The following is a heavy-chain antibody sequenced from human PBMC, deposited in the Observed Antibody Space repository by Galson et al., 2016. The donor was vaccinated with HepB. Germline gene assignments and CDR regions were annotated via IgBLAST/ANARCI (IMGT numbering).Heavy chain of an antibody. V-gene: IGHV3-21*01. CDR1: GFTFSSSS. Sequence: SLRLSCAASGFTFSSSSMNWVRRAPGKGLEWVSSISSSSSYIYYTDSVKGRFTISRDNAKNSLYLQMNSLRAEDTAVYYCARMRRSGEFYFDYWGQGTLVTVSS. J-gene: IGHJ4*02. CDR3: ARMRRSGEFYFDY. D-gene: IGHD3-10*01. CDR2: ISSSSSYI.